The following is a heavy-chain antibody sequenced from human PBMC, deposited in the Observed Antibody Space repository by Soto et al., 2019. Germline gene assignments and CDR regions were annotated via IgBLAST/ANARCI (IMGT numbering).Heavy chain of an antibody. CDR1: GGSFSDYY. CDR2: INHSGST. Sequence: ETLSLTCAVYGGSFSDYYWSWIRQPPGKGLEWIGEINHSGSTNYNPSLKSRVTISVDTSKNQFSLKLSSVTAADTAVYYCARPGGGGYYYGMDVWGQGTTVTVSS. D-gene: IGHD1-26*01. CDR3: ARPGGGGYYYGMDV. V-gene: IGHV4-34*01. J-gene: IGHJ6*02.